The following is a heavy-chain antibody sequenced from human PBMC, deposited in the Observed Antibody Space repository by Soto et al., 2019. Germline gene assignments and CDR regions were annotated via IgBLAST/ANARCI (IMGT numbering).Heavy chain of an antibody. D-gene: IGHD1-7*01. J-gene: IGHJ6*02. CDR3: ASSPGGGGITGTTPYGMDV. CDR2: IIPIFGTA. CDR1: GGTFRSYA. Sequence: ASVKVSCKASGGTFRSYAISWVRQAPGQGLEWMGGIIPIFGTANYAQKFQGRVTITADESTSTAYMELSSLRSEDTAVYYCASSPGGGGITGTTPYGMDVWGQGTKVTGYS. V-gene: IGHV1-69*13.